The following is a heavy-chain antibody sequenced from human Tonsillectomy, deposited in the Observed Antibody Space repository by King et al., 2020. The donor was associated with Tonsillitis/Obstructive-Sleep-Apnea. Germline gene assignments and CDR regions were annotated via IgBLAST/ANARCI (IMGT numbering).Heavy chain of an antibody. Sequence: VQLVESGGGLVQPGRSLRLSCAASGFTFDDYAMHWVRQAPGKGLEWVSGISWNSDSIGYADSVKGRFTISRDIAKNSLYLQMNSLRAEDTALYYCAKGYLGATTAYYFDYWGQGTLVTVSS. CDR2: ISWNSDSI. CDR3: AKGYLGATTAYYFDY. V-gene: IGHV3-9*01. J-gene: IGHJ4*02. CDR1: GFTFDDYA. D-gene: IGHD1-26*01.